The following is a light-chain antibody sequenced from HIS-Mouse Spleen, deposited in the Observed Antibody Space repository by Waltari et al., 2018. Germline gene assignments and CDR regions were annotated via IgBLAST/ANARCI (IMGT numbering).Light chain of an antibody. V-gene: IGKV2-28*01. CDR2: LGS. CDR3: MQALQTPWT. CDR1: QSLLHSNGYNY. Sequence: DIVMTQSPLSLPVTPGEPASISCRSSQSLLHSNGYNYLDWYLQKPGQSPTVLIYLGSNRASGVPDRFSGSGSSKDFTLKISRVEAEDVGVYYCMQALQTPWTFGQGTKVEIK. J-gene: IGKJ1*01.